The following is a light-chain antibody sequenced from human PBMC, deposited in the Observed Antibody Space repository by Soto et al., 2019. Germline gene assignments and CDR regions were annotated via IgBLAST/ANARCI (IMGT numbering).Light chain of an antibody. CDR3: LQYGSSPPIT. Sequence: EIVLTQSPGTLSLSPGERATLSCRASQSVSSSYLAWYQQKPGQAPRLLIYGASSRATGIPDRFSGSGSGTDFTLTISRLEPEDFAVYYCLQYGSSPPITFSQGTRLEIK. CDR2: GAS. J-gene: IGKJ5*01. CDR1: QSVSSSY. V-gene: IGKV3-20*01.